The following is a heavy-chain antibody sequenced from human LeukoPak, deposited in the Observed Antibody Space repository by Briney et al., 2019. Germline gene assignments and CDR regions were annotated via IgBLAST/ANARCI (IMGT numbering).Heavy chain of an antibody. CDR2: INHSGRT. Sequence: SETLSLTCAVYGASFSGYYRSWIRQPPGKGLEWIGEINHSGRTNYSPSLKSRVTISVDTSRNQFSLKLSSVTAADTAVYYCASLARAGYDFWSGSPLDYWGQGTLVTVSS. D-gene: IGHD3-3*01. V-gene: IGHV4-34*01. CDR3: ASLARAGYDFWSGSPLDY. J-gene: IGHJ4*02. CDR1: GASFSGYY.